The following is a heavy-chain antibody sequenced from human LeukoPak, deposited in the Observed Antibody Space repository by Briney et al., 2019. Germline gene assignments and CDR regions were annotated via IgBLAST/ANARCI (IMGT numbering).Heavy chain of an antibody. CDR2: IYTSGST. J-gene: IGHJ5*02. D-gene: IGHD1-26*01. CDR3: ARIYSGSYFNCFDP. V-gene: IGHV4-4*07. CDR1: GGSISSYY. Sequence: SETLSLTCTVSGGSISSYYWSWIRQPAGKGLEWIGRIYTSGSTNYNPSLKSRVTMSVDTSKNQFSLKLSCVTAADTAVDYCARIYSGSYFNCFDPWGQGTLVTVSS.